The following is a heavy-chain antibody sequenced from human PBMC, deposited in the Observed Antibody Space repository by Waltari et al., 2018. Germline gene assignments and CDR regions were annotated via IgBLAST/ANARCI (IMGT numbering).Heavy chain of an antibody. CDR1: GFTYSMYW. V-gene: IGHV3-74*01. D-gene: IGHD4-17*01. Sequence: EVQLVESGGGLVQPGGSLRLSCAASGFTYSMYWMHWVRHAPGKGLVWVSRSNSDGSSTSYADSVKGRFTISKDNAKNTVYLQMNSLRAEDTAIYYCARGARRTTVTMGWWYFDLWGRGTLVTVSS. CDR3: ARGARRTTVTMGWWYFDL. CDR2: SNSDGSST. J-gene: IGHJ2*01.